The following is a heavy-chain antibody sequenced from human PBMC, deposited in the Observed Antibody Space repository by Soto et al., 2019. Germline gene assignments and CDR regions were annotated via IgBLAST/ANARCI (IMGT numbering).Heavy chain of an antibody. V-gene: IGHV1-69*02. CDR1: GGTFSSYT. CDR2: IIPILGIA. D-gene: IGHD1-20*01. Sequence: SVKVSCKASGGTFSSYTISWVRQAPGQGLEWMGRIIPILGIANYAQKFQGRVTITADKSTSTAYMELSSLRSEDTAVYYCARTLTGTTSRSYYYYMDVWGKGTTVTVSS. CDR3: ARTLTGTTSRSYYYYMDV. J-gene: IGHJ6*03.